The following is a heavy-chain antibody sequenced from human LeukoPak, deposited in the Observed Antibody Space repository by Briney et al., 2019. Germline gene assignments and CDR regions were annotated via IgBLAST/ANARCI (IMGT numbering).Heavy chain of an antibody. D-gene: IGHD4-4*01. CDR2: MNPNSGNT. V-gene: IGHV1-8*01. CDR3: ARLTVTTFYYYYGMDV. J-gene: IGHJ6*02. Sequence: ASVKASCKASGYTFTSYDINWVRQATGQGLEWMGWMNPNSGNTGYAQKFQGRVTMTRNTSISTAYMELSSLRSEDTAVYYCARLTVTTFYYYYGMDVWGQGTTVTVSS. CDR1: GYTFTSYD.